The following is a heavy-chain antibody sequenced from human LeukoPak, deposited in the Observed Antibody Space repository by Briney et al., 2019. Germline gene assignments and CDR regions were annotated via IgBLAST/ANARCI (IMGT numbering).Heavy chain of an antibody. CDR2: ISAYNGNT. CDR3: ARASYSYCSGGSCYSEGNWFDP. Sequence: ASVKVSCKASGYTFISYAIGWVRQAPGQGLEWMGWISAYNGNTNYAQKLQGRVTMTTDTSTSTAYMELRSLRSDDTAVYYCARASYSYCSGGSCYSEGNWFDPWGQGTLVTVSS. J-gene: IGHJ5*02. V-gene: IGHV1-18*01. CDR1: GYTFISYA. D-gene: IGHD2-15*01.